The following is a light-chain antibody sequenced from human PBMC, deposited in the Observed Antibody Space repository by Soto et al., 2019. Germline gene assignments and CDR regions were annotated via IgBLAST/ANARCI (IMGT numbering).Light chain of an antibody. CDR3: SSYTSSSTDV. CDR1: SSDVGGYYS. CDR2: DVT. J-gene: IGLJ1*01. V-gene: IGLV2-14*01. Sequence: QSALTQPASVSGSPGQSITISCTGTSSDVGGYYSVSWYQQHPGKAPKLMIYDVTNRPSGVSNRFSGSKSGNTASLTISGLPAEDEADYYCSSYTSSSTDVFGTGTKVTVL.